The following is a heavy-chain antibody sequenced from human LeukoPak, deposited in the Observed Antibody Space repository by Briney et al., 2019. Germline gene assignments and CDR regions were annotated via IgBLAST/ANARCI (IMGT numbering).Heavy chain of an antibody. J-gene: IGHJ4*02. Sequence: SETLSLTCAVYGGSFSGYYWSWIRQPPGKGLAWIGEINHSGSTNYNPSLKSRVTISVDTSKNQFSLKLSSVTAADTAVYYCARGTRARSSGPPDYWGQGTLVTVSS. CDR1: GGSFSGYY. CDR2: INHSGST. D-gene: IGHD3-22*01. CDR3: ARGTRARSSGPPDY. V-gene: IGHV4-34*01.